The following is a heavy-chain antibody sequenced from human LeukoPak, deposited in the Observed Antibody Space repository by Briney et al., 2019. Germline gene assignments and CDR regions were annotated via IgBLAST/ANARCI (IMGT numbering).Heavy chain of an antibody. CDR1: GFTFSSYA. V-gene: IGHV3-30*01. CDR2: ISYDGSNK. J-gene: IGHJ4*02. D-gene: IGHD2-21*02. Sequence: GRSLRLSCAASGFTFSSYAMHWVRQAPGKGLEWVAVISYDGSNKYYAASVKGRFTISRDNSKNTLYLQMNSLRAEDTAAYYCARDTRIVVVPAILHWGQGTLVTVSP. CDR3: ARDTRIVVVPAILH.